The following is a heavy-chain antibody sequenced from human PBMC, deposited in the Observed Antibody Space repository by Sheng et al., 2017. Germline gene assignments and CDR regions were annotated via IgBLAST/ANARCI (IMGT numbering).Heavy chain of an antibody. CDR3: ARDPDGHYSGYDRRMDV. CDR2: ISSSSSYI. D-gene: IGHD5-12*01. CDR1: GFTFSSYS. V-gene: IGHV3-21*01. Sequence: EVQLVESGGGLVKPGGSLRLSCAASGFTFSSYSMNWVRQAPGKGLEWVSSISSSSSYIYYADSVKGRFTISRDNAKNSLYLQMNSLREEDTAVYYCARDPDGHYSGYDRRMDVWGKGTTVTVSS. J-gene: IGHJ6*04.